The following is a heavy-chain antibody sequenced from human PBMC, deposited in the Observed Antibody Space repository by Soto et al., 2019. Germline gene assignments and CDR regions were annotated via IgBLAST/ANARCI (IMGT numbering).Heavy chain of an antibody. V-gene: IGHV3-23*01. J-gene: IGHJ4*02. CDR2: IVTSAST. D-gene: IGHD2-8*01. CDR1: GFTFSSYS. CDR3: ADLSRDCTRSTCD. Sequence: DVRLLESGGGLVQPGGSLRLSCAASGFTFSSYSMSWVRQAPWKGLECVSTIVTSASTYYGDSVRGRFTISRDYSRNTLYLQMKGRRAEDTAVYYCADLSRDCTRSTCDWGQGSLVTVSS.